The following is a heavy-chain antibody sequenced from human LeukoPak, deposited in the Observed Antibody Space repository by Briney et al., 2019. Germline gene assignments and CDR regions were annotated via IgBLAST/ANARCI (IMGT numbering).Heavy chain of an antibody. CDR3: ARGRVSGAMGGYYFDY. V-gene: IGHV3-21*01. Sequence: KPGGSLRLSCAASGLTFSSYSMNWVRQAPGKGLEWVSSISSSSSYIYYADSVKGRFTISRDNAKNSLYLQMNSLRAEDTAVYYCARGRVSGAMGGYYFDYWGQGTLVTVSS. J-gene: IGHJ4*02. CDR2: ISSSSSYI. CDR1: GLTFSSYS. D-gene: IGHD5-18*01.